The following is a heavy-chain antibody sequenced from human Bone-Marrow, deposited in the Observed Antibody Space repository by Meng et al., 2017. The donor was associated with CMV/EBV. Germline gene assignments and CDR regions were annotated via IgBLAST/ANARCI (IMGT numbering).Heavy chain of an antibody. CDR2: IIPIFGTR. V-gene: IGHV1-69*01. CDR3: ARGWGGDQEAIDY. CDR1: GSTLSRNG. Sequence: KDEGSTLSRNGISGVRQAQGQGLEWRRVIIPIFGTRNYAKKFQGRVTITADESTSTAYMELSSLRSEDTAVYYCARGWGGDQEAIDYWGQGTPVTVSS. J-gene: IGHJ4*02. D-gene: IGHD4-17*01.